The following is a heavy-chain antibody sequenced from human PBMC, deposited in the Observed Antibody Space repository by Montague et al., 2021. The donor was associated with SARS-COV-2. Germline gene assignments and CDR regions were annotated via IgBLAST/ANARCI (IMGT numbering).Heavy chain of an antibody. V-gene: IGHV4-39*01. D-gene: IGHD4-17*01. CDR3: AMQVGDYCDFVGMHYYNGVDV. CDR1: GRSMRSDRCY. J-gene: IGHJ6*02. CDR2: VLYTGTT. Sequence: SETLSLTCNVSGRSMRSDRCYWVWIRQATGRNLEWIGNVLYTGTTYYNPSLRSRVTISADTSKNEFFLEMTSVTAADTAVYYCAMQVGDYCDFVGMHYYNGVDVWGQGTMVTVSS.